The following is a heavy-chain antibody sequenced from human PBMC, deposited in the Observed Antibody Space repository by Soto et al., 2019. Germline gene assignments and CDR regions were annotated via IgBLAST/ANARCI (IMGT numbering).Heavy chain of an antibody. CDR3: ARGPSHDYNFQFDY. J-gene: IGHJ4*02. D-gene: IGHD4-4*01. CDR2: IWYDGSNK. V-gene: IGHV3-33*01. CDR1: GFTFSSYG. Sequence: GGSLSLSFAASGFTFSSYGMHWVRQAPGKGLEWVAVIWYDGSNKYYADSVKGRFTISRDNSKNTLYLQMNSLRAEDTAVYYCARGPSHDYNFQFDYWGQGTLVTVSS.